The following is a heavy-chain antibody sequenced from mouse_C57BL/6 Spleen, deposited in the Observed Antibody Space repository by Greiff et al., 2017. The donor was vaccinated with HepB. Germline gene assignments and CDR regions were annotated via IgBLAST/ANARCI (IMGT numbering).Heavy chain of an antibody. CDR1: GYTFTGYW. Sequence: QVQLQQSGAELMKPGASVKLSCKATGYTFTGYWIEWVKQRPGHGLEWIGEILPGSGSTNYNEKFKGKATFTADTSSNTDYMQLSSLTTEDSAIYYCARRVYYGSRRYWYFDVWGTGTTVTVSS. D-gene: IGHD1-1*01. J-gene: IGHJ1*03. CDR3: ARRVYYGSRRYWYFDV. CDR2: ILPGSGST. V-gene: IGHV1-9*01.